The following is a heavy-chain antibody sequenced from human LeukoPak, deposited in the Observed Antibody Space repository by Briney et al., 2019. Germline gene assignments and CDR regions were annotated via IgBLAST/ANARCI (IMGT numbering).Heavy chain of an antibody. Sequence: SETLSLTCTVSGGSISSGGYYWSWIRQHPGKGLEWIGYIYYSRSTYYNPSLKSRVTISVDTSKNQFSLKLSSVTAADTAVYYCARDPYCSGGSCYGHWGQGTLVTVSS. D-gene: IGHD2-15*01. CDR1: GGSISSGGYY. J-gene: IGHJ4*02. CDR3: ARDPYCSGGSCYGH. CDR2: IYYSRST. V-gene: IGHV4-31*03.